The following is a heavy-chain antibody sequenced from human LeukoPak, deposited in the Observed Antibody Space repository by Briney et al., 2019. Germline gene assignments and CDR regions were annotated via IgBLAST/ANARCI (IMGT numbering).Heavy chain of an antibody. CDR1: GFTFSSYW. CDR2: IKQDGSEK. J-gene: IGHJ4*02. V-gene: IGHV3-7*03. Sequence: GGSLRLSCAASGFTFSSYWMSWVRQAPGKGLEWVANIKQDGSEKYYVDSVKGRFTIFRDNAKNSLYLQMNSLRAEDTAVYYCARALYYYGSGSYPNYFDYWGQGTLVTVSS. D-gene: IGHD3-10*01. CDR3: ARALYYYGSGSYPNYFDY.